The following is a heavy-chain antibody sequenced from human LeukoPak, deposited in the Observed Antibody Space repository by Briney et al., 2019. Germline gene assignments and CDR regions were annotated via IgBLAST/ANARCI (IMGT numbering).Heavy chain of an antibody. CDR2: MYNSGST. J-gene: IGHJ3*02. D-gene: IGHD3-22*01. CDR3: ARGPYSYDSSGAFDI. Sequence: SQTLSLTCTVSSGSISSDTCYWSWIRQPAGKGLEWIGRMYNSGSTNYNPSLKSRATISVDTSKNQFPLKLSSVTAADTAVYFCARGPYSYDSSGAFDIWGQGTMVTVSS. CDR1: SGSISSDTCY. V-gene: IGHV4-61*02.